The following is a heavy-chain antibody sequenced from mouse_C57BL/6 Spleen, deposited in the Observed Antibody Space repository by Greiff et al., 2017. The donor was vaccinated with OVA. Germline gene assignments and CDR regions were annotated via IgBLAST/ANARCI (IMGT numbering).Heavy chain of an antibody. CDR1: GYTFTSYW. CDR3: APERYYGYWYFDV. Sequence: QVHVKQPGAELVKPGASVKLSCKASGYTFTSYWMQWVKQRPGQGLEWIGEIDPSDSYTNYNQKFKGKATLTVDTSSSTAYMQLSSLTSEDSAVYYCAPERYYGYWYFDVWGTGTTVTVSS. V-gene: IGHV1-50*01. J-gene: IGHJ1*03. CDR2: IDPSDSYT. D-gene: IGHD1-1*01.